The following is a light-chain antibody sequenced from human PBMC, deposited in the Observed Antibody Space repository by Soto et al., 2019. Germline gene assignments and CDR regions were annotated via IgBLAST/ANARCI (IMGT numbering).Light chain of an antibody. CDR1: SSDVGSSNY. Sequence: QSALTQPASVSGSAGQSITISCTGTSSDVGSSNYVSWYQQYPGKVPKLLINKVSNRPSGVSNRFSGSKSGNTASLTISGLLAEDEADYFCASSTTDSPNVFGTGTKVTVL. V-gene: IGLV2-14*01. CDR2: KVS. J-gene: IGLJ1*01. CDR3: ASSTTDSPNV.